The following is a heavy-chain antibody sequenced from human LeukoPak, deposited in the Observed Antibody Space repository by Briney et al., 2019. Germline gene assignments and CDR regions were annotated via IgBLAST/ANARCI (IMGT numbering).Heavy chain of an antibody. J-gene: IGHJ5*01. V-gene: IGHV1-2*02. Sequence: ASVKVSCRASGYTFTGFFMHWVRQAPGEGLEWMGWINPNIGDAYYAQKFQGRVTMTRDRSINTAYMELSRLTSDDTAVYYCARMDLDGGDSIGFDSWGQGTLVTVSS. CDR1: GYTFTGFF. CDR2: INPNIGDA. CDR3: ARMDLDGGDSIGFDS. D-gene: IGHD2-21*02.